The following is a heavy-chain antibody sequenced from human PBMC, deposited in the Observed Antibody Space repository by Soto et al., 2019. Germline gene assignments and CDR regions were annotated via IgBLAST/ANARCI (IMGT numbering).Heavy chain of an antibody. Sequence: PSETLSLTCAVSGGSISSGGYSWSWIRQPPGKGLEWIGYIYHSGSTYYNPSLKSRVTISVDRSKNQFSLKLSSVTAADTAVYYCARAYDFWSGYCFDYWGQGTLVTVSS. CDR3: ARAYDFWSGYCFDY. CDR2: IYHSGST. J-gene: IGHJ4*02. CDR1: GGSISSGGYS. D-gene: IGHD3-3*01. V-gene: IGHV4-30-2*01.